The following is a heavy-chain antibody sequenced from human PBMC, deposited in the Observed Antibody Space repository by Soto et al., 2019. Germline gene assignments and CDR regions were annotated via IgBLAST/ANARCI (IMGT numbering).Heavy chain of an antibody. CDR2: IYYSGST. Sequence: SETLSLTCTVSGGSISSGDYYWSWIRQPPGKGLEWIGYIYYSGSTYYNPSLKSRVIISVDTSKNQFSLKLSSVAAADTAVYYCARVKRYYYDSSGSKGFDYWGQGTLVTVSS. CDR3: ARVKRYYYDSSGSKGFDY. CDR1: GGSISSGDYY. J-gene: IGHJ4*02. V-gene: IGHV4-30-4*01. D-gene: IGHD3-22*01.